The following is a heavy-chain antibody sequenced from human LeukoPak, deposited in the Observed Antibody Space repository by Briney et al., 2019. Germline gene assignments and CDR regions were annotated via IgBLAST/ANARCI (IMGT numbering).Heavy chain of an antibody. J-gene: IGHJ4*02. CDR3: AKGLERESRLDS. V-gene: IGHV3-23*01. D-gene: IGHD1-1*01. Sequence: GGSLRLSCDASGFSINTYTMYWVRQAPGQGLEWVSGIRNSDGMTYYADSVRGRFTISTDSSKNTLYLQMNSLRAEDTALYYCAKGLERESRLDSWGQGTLVTVSS. CDR2: IRNSDGMT. CDR1: GFSINTYT.